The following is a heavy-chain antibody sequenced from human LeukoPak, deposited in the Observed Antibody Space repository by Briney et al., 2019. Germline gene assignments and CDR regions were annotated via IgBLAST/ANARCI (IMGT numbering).Heavy chain of an antibody. CDR1: GFTFSSYW. J-gene: IGHJ4*02. D-gene: IGHD3-16*01. Sequence: PGGSLRLSCAASGFTFSSYWMSWVRQAPGKGLEWVANIEEDGDKRYYVDSVKGRFTISRDNANNSLYLLMNSLRDEDTAVYYCAGSSGEWAPHACWGQGTLVTVSS. V-gene: IGHV3-7*01. CDR2: IEEDGDKR. CDR3: AGSSGEWAPHAC.